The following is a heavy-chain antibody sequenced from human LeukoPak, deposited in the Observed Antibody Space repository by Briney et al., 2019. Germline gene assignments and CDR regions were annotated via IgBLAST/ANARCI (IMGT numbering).Heavy chain of an antibody. CDR1: SGSISSYY. D-gene: IGHD4-17*01. CDR3: VRHDPGDYVFYYYYYMDV. J-gene: IGHJ6*03. Sequence: SETLSITCTVSSGSISSYYWSWIRQPPGKGLEWIGNIYYSGSTNYNPSLKSRVTISVDTSKNQFSLKLSSVTAADTAVYYCVRHDPGDYVFYYYYYMDVWGKGTTVTISS. CDR2: IYYSGST. V-gene: IGHV4-59*08.